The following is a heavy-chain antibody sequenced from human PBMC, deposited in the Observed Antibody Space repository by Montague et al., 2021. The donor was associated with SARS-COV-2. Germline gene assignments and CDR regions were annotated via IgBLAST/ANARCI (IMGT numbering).Heavy chain of an antibody. J-gene: IGHJ4*02. V-gene: IGHV4-34*01. D-gene: IGHD3-10*01. CDR3: ARGARQGYGFRLGSFDS. Sequence: SETLSLTCAVYGGSFSGYYWNWIRQPPGKGLFLIGEINHSGSTNYNPSLKSRVTMSVDTSKNQFSLKLSSVTAADTAVYYCARGARQGYGFRLGSFDSWGQGTLVTVSS. CDR1: GGSFSGYY. CDR2: INHSGST.